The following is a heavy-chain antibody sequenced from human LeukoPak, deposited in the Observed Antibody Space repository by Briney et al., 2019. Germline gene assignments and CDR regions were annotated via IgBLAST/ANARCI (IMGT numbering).Heavy chain of an antibody. CDR3: ARDPYSGNYGPYYYYYMDV. D-gene: IGHD1-26*01. CDR1: GFNFEIYS. V-gene: IGHV3-21*01. CDR2: ISSSSNFI. Sequence: GGSLRLSCEASGFNFEIYSMNWVRQAPGKGLEWVSSISSSSNFIYYADSVKGRFTISRDNAKNSLYLQMSSLRVEDTAVYYCARDPYSGNYGPYYYYYMDVWGKGTTVTISS. J-gene: IGHJ6*03.